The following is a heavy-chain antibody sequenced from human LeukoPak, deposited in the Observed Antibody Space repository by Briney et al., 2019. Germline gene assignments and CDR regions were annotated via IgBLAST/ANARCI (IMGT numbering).Heavy chain of an antibody. Sequence: SETLSLTCTVSGGSISGGDYYWSWIRQPPGKGLEWIGYIYYSGSTYHNPSLKSRVTISVDTSKNQFSLKLSSVTAADTAVYYCARVARKQLVRGLFDYWGQGTLVTVSS. J-gene: IGHJ4*02. CDR1: GGSISGGDYY. CDR2: IYYSGST. CDR3: ARVARKQLVRGLFDY. V-gene: IGHV4-30-4*01. D-gene: IGHD6-6*01.